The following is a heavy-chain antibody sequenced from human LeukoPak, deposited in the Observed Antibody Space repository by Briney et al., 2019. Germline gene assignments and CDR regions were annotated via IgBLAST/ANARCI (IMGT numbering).Heavy chain of an antibody. D-gene: IGHD3-16*01. CDR2: IWYDGSSK. Sequence: PGGSLRLSCAASGFTFSSYGMHWIRQAPGKGLEWVAVIWYDGSSKYYADSVKGRFTISRDNSKNTLYLQMNSLRAEDTAVYYCARAHYDYVWGSPDYWGQGTLVTVSS. J-gene: IGHJ4*02. V-gene: IGHV3-33*01. CDR3: ARAHYDYVWGSPDY. CDR1: GFTFSSYG.